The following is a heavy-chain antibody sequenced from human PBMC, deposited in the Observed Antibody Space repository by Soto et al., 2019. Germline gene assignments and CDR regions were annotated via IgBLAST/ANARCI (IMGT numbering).Heavy chain of an antibody. Sequence: ASVKVSCKASGYTFTSYYMHWVRQAPGQGLEWMGIINPSGGSTSYAQKFQGRVTMTRDTPTSTVYMELSSLRSEDTAVYYCAREGSSSWYSWSGFDPWGQGTLVTVSS. CDR2: INPSGGST. CDR3: AREGSSSWYSWSGFDP. J-gene: IGHJ5*02. D-gene: IGHD6-13*01. CDR1: GYTFTSYY. V-gene: IGHV1-46*01.